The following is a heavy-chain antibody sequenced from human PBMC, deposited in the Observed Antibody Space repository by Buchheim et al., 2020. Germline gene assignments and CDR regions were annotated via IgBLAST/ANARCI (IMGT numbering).Heavy chain of an antibody. D-gene: IGHD2-15*01. CDR1: GGTFSSYT. J-gene: IGHJ6*02. Sequence: QVQLVQSGAEVKKPGSSVKVSCKASGGTFSSYTISWVRQAPGQGLEWMGRIIPILGIANYAQKFQGRVTITADKSTSTAYMELSSLRSEDTAVYYCARDSPAVAATDEPYGMDVWGQGTT. CDR2: IIPILGIA. CDR3: ARDSPAVAATDEPYGMDV. V-gene: IGHV1-69*08.